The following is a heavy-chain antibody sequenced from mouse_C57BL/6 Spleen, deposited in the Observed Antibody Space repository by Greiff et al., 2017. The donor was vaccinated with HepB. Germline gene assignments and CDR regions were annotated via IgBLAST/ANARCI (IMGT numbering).Heavy chain of an antibody. CDR3: ARDRDSSGSTVYFDY. D-gene: IGHD3-2*02. CDR1: GYSITSGYY. CDR2: ISYDGSN. Sequence: EVKLMESGPGLVKPSQSLSLTCSVTGYSITSGYYWNWIRQFPGNKLEWMGYISYDGSNNYNPSLKNRISITRDTSKNQFFLKLNSVTTEDTATYYCARDRDSSGSTVYFDYWGQGTTLTVSS. J-gene: IGHJ2*01. V-gene: IGHV3-6*01.